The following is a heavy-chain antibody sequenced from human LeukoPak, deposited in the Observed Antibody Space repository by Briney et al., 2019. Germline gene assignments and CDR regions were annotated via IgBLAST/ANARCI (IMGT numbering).Heavy chain of an antibody. D-gene: IGHD6-25*01. Sequence: GSLRLSCAASGFTFSSYGMHWVRQAPGKGLEWVAFVRFDGSNKYYADSVKGRFTISRDNSKNTLYLQMNSLRAEDTAVYYCAKVLLSRGYLCCSDPWGQGTLVTVSS. V-gene: IGHV3-30*02. CDR1: GFTFSSYG. CDR2: VRFDGSNK. J-gene: IGHJ5*02. CDR3: AKVLLSRGYLCCSDP.